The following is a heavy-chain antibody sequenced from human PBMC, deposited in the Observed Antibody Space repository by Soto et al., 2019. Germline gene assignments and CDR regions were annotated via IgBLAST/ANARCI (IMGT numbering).Heavy chain of an antibody. CDR2: ISAYNGNT. CDR3: ARVYCSGGSCYLGFGWHYYHLAV. CDR1: GYTFTSYG. D-gene: IGHD2-15*01. Sequence: ASVKVSCKASGYTFTSYGIGWVRQAPGQGLEWMGWISAYNGNTNYAQKLQGRVTMTTDTSTSTAYMELRSLRSDDTAVYYCARVYCSGGSCYLGFGWHYYHLAVWGKGTTVTVSS. J-gene: IGHJ6*03. V-gene: IGHV1-18*01.